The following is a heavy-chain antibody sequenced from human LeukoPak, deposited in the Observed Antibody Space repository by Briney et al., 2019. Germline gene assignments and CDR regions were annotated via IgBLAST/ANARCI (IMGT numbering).Heavy chain of an antibody. D-gene: IGHD3-3*01. Sequence: GGSLRLSCAASGFVFSTYWMDGVRRAPGKGREGVGNINQEGSVKKYVESVRGRFTISRDKARNPVYLQMNPLRVRDTAVYYCTRDFVFWGQGTLVSASS. CDR3: TRDFVF. V-gene: IGHV3-7*01. CDR2: INQEGSVK. CDR1: GFVFSTYW. J-gene: IGHJ4*02.